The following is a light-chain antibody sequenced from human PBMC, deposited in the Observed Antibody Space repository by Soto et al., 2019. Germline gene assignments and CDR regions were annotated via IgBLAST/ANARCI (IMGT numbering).Light chain of an antibody. J-gene: IGKJ3*01. CDR1: QDISNY. CDR2: DAS. CDR3: QQYDNRPPFT. Sequence: DIQMTQSPSSLSASVGDRVTITCQASQDISNYLNWYQQKPGKAPKLLIYDASNLDTGVPSRFSGSGSGTDFTFTISSLQPEDIATYYCQQYDNRPPFTFGPGTKVDIK. V-gene: IGKV1-33*01.